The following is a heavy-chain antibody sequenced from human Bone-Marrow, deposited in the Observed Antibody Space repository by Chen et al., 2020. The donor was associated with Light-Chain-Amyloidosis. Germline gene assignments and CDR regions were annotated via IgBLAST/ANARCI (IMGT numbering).Heavy chain of an antibody. Sequence: EVQLVESGGGLVQPGGSLRLSCAASGFTFSTSWMGWVRQAPGKGLEWVSNINPAGGETYYLDSVKGRFTISRDNARNSLYLQMNSLRAEDTAVYYCAAVAGTTFDYWGQGTLVTVSS. J-gene: IGHJ4*02. V-gene: IGHV3-7*01. CDR2: INPAGGET. CDR1: GFTFSTSW. D-gene: IGHD6-19*01. CDR3: AAVAGTTFDY.